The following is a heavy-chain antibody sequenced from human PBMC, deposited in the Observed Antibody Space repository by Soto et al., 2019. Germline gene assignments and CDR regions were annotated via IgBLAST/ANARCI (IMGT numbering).Heavy chain of an antibody. CDR1: GFTFSSYA. Sequence: GGSLRLSCAASGFTFSSYAMSWVRQAPGKGLEWVSAISGSGGSTYYADSVKGRFTISRDNSKNTLNLQMNSLRAEDTAVYYCAKDLRIVATLVRVFDYWGQGTLVTVSS. D-gene: IGHD5-12*01. V-gene: IGHV3-23*01. J-gene: IGHJ4*02. CDR3: AKDLRIVATLVRVFDY. CDR2: ISGSGGST.